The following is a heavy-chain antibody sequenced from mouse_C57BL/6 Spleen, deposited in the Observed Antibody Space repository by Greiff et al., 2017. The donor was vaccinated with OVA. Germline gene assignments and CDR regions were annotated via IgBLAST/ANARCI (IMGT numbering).Heavy chain of an antibody. D-gene: IGHD1-1*01. CDR1: GYTFTDYE. CDR3: TPGKAYYYGSSYLY. CDR2: IDPETGGT. J-gene: IGHJ2*01. Sequence: VKLMESGAELVRPGASVTLSCKASGYTFTDYEMHWVKQTPVHGLEWIGAIDPETGGTAYNQKFKGKAILTADKSSSTAYMELRSLTSEDSAVYYCTPGKAYYYGSSYLYWGQGTTLTVSS. V-gene: IGHV1-15*01.